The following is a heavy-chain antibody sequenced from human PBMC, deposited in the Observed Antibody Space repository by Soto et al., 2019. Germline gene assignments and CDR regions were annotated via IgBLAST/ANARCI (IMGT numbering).Heavy chain of an antibody. V-gene: IGHV4-30-4*01. CDR2: IYYSGST. J-gene: IGHJ6*02. Sequence: SETLSLTCTVSSGSISSGDYYWSWIRQPPGKGLEWIGYIYYSGSTYYNPSLKSRVTISVDTSKNQFSLKLSSVTAADTAVYYCARDLDGYYYYGMDVWGQGTTVTVSS. CDR3: ARDLDGYYYYGMDV. CDR1: SGSISSGDYY.